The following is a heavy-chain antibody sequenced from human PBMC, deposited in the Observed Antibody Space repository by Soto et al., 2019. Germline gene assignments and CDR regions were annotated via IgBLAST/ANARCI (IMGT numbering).Heavy chain of an antibody. CDR2: IYNNETS. CDR3: ARVPLRYSSSHNFDS. CDR1: GASVSSGSFY. J-gene: IGHJ4*02. V-gene: IGHV4-61*01. D-gene: IGHD6-19*01. Sequence: ETLSLTCSVSGASVSSGSFYWSWIRQPPGKGLEWIGFIYNNETSNYSPSLRSRVTLSVDTSKHQFSLKLSSVTAADTAVYYCARVPLRYSSSHNFDSWGQGALVTVSS.